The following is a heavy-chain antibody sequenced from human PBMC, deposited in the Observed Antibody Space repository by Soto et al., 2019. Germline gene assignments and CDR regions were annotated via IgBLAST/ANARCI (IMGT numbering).Heavy chain of an antibody. CDR3: AKDRRADWESYYYYAMDV. D-gene: IGHD1-26*01. V-gene: IGHV1-69*01. Sequence: QVQLVQSGAEVKKPGSSVKVSCKASGGTFSSFTISWVRQAPGQGLEWMGGIIPIYGTANYAQKVQGRVTITADASTRPAYMELSSLRSEDTAVYYCAKDRRADWESYYYYAMDVWGQGTTVTVSS. CDR2: IIPIYGTA. CDR1: GGTFSSFT. J-gene: IGHJ6*02.